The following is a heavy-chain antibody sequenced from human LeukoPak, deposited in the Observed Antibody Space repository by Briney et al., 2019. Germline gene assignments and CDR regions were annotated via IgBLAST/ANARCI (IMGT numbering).Heavy chain of an antibody. Sequence: SQTLSLTCAISGDSVSSNSAAWNWIRQSPSRGLEWLGRTYYRSKWYNDYAVPVKSRITINPDTSKNQFSLQLNSVTPEDTAVYYCARDIRGWFGEVKDGAFDIWGQGTMVTVSS. CDR1: GDSVSSNSAA. V-gene: IGHV6-1*01. D-gene: IGHD3-10*01. CDR2: TYYRSKWYN. J-gene: IGHJ3*02. CDR3: ARDIRGWFGEVKDGAFDI.